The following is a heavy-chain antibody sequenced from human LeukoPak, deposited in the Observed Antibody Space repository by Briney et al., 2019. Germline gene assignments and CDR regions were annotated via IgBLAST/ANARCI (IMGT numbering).Heavy chain of an antibody. D-gene: IGHD7-27*01. V-gene: IGHV4-31*03. CDR3: ARDWGTYFDY. Sequence: PSQTLSLTCNVSGGSISSGGSRWSWIRQHPGKGLEWIGYIYYSGGTYYNPSLESRLTMSVDTSKNQFPLHLTSVTAADTAVYYCARDWGTYFDYWGQGTLVTVSS. J-gene: IGHJ4*02. CDR2: IYYSGGT. CDR1: GGSISSGGSR.